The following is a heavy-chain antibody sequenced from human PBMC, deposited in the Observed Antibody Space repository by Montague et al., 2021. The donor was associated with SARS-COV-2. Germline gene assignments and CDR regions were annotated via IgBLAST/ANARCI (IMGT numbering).Heavy chain of an antibody. CDR1: GGSVSSSSYY. J-gene: IGHJ3*02. V-gene: IGHV4-39*01. CDR2: IYYSGST. CDR3: ARQENSSGWFKPDAFDI. D-gene: IGHD6-19*01. Sequence: SETLSLTCTVSGGSVSSSSYYWGWIRRPPGKGLEWIGSIYYSGSTYYNPPLKSRVTISVDTSKNQFSLKLSSVTAADTAVYYCARQENSSGWFKPDAFDIWGQGTMVTVSS.